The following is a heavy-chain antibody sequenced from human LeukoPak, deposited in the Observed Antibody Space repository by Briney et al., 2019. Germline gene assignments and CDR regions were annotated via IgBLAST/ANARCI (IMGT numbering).Heavy chain of an antibody. J-gene: IGHJ4*02. CDR3: TMLRAYYTYCFDY. CDR2: VKSKTDGGEI. Sequence: GGTLRLSCAASGFTFSDSWRSWVRQAPGKGLEWVGHVKSKTDGGEIEYPAPVIGRLTISTNDSKYTLHLPMTSLKTDYSYVAYCTMLRAYYTYCFDYWGQGALVTVSS. D-gene: IGHD3-10*01. CDR1: GFTFSDSW. V-gene: IGHV3-15*01.